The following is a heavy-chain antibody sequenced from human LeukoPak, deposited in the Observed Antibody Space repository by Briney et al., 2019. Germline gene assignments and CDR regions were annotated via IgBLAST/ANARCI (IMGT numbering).Heavy chain of an antibody. J-gene: IGHJ4*02. Sequence: GGSLRLSCAAAGFTFISYAMSWVRQAPGKGLEWVSTISGSGESTYADSVKGRFTISRDNSKNTLYLQMNSLRAEDTAVYYCARAPLHLAMYHYFDYWGQGTLVTVSS. CDR2: ISGSGEST. D-gene: IGHD2-2*01. CDR3: ARAPLHLAMYHYFDY. CDR1: GFTFISYA. V-gene: IGHV3-23*01.